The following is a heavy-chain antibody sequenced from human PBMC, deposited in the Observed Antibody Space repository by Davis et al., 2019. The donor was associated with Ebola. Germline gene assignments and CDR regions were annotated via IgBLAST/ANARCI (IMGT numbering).Heavy chain of an antibody. CDR3: AKEGAWGNWYLDL. CDR2: IGDNGRTT. D-gene: IGHD3-16*01. J-gene: IGHJ2*01. Sequence: PGGSLRPSCAASGFTFSSHGMHWVRQAPGKGLEGVAVIGDNGRTTFYADSAKGRFTLSRDNFKNPLDLQMNSLRPEDTAVYYCAKEGAWGNWYLDLWGRGTLVTVSS. CDR1: GFTFSSHG. V-gene: IGHV3-30*18.